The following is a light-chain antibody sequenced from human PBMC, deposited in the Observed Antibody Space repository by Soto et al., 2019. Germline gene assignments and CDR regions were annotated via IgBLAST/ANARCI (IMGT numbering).Light chain of an antibody. Sequence: QSVLTQPPSASGTPGQRVTISCSGSSSNIGSNYVYWYQQLPGTVPQLLIYRNNERPSGVPDRFSGSKSGTSASLAISGLRSEDEADYYCAAWDDSLSGVVFGGWTKVTVL. CDR1: SSNIGSNY. J-gene: IGLJ2*01. V-gene: IGLV1-47*01. CDR3: AAWDDSLSGVV. CDR2: RNN.